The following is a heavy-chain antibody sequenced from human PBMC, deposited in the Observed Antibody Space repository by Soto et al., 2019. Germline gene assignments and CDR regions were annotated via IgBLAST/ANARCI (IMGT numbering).Heavy chain of an antibody. Sequence: SDTLSLTCTVSGGSISSGGYYWSWIRQHPGKGLEWIGYIYYSGSTYYNPSLKSRVTISVDTSKNQFSLKLSSVTAADTAVYYCAREASESDSSGYYYFDYWGQGTLVTVSS. CDR1: GGSISSGGYY. CDR3: AREASESDSSGYYYFDY. D-gene: IGHD3-22*01. CDR2: IYYSGST. V-gene: IGHV4-31*03. J-gene: IGHJ4*02.